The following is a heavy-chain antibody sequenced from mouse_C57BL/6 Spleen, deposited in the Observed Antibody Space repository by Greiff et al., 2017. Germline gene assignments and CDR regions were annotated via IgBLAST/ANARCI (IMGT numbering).Heavy chain of an antibody. V-gene: IGHV1-59*01. Sequence: QVQLKQPGAELVRPGTSVKLSCKASGYTFTSYWMHWVKQRPGQGLEWIGVIDPSDSYTNYNQKFKGKATLTVDTSSSTAYMQLSSLTSEDSAVYYCARGRWLLAYWGKGTLVTVSA. D-gene: IGHD2-3*01. CDR2: IDPSDSYT. CDR1: GYTFTSYW. J-gene: IGHJ3*01. CDR3: ARGRWLLAY.